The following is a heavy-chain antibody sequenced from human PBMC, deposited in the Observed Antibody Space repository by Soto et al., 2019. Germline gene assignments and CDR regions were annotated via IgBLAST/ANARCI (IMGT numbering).Heavy chain of an antibody. CDR2: IYYSGST. CDR1: GGSISSSIYY. CDR3: ARQPPGYCSGGSCLFDY. J-gene: IGHJ4*02. Sequence: PSETLSLTCTVSGGSISSSIYYWGWIRQPPGKGLEWIGSIYYSGSTYYNPSLKSRVTISVDTSKNQFSLKLSSVTAADTAVYYCARQPPGYCSGGSCLFDYWGQGTLVTVSS. D-gene: IGHD2-15*01. V-gene: IGHV4-39*01.